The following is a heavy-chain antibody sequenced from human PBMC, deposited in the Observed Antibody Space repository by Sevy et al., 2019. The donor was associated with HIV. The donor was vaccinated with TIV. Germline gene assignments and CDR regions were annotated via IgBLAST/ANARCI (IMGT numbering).Heavy chain of an antibody. CDR1: GFTFSSYE. CDR3: ASQLGYCSSTSCYGYYYGMDV. CDR2: ISSSGSTI. J-gene: IGHJ6*02. Sequence: GGSLRLSCAASGFTFSSYEMNWVRQAPGKGLEWVSYISSSGSTIYYADSVKGRFTISRDNAKNSLYLQMNSLRAEETAVYYCASQLGYCSSTSCYGYYYGMDVWGQGTTVTVSS. D-gene: IGHD2-2*01. V-gene: IGHV3-48*03.